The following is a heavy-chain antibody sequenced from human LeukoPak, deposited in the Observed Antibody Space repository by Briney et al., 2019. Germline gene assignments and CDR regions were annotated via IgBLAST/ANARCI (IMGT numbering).Heavy chain of an antibody. J-gene: IGHJ5*02. CDR1: GYTFTGYY. V-gene: IGHV1-2*02. Sequence: ASVKVSCKASGYTFTGYYMHWVRQAPGQGLEWMGWINPNSGGTNYAQKFQGRVTMTRDTSISTAYMELSGLRSDDTAVYYCAREISPPETDQYNWFDPWGQGTLVTVSS. CDR2: INPNSGGT. CDR3: AREISPPETDQYNWFDP.